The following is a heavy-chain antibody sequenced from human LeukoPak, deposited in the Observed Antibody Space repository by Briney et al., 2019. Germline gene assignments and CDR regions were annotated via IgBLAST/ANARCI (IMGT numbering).Heavy chain of an antibody. CDR2: ISSSGSTI. J-gene: IGHJ4*02. CDR3: ARASLSTDY. V-gene: IGHV3-48*03. CDR1: GFTFSSYE. Sequence: GGSLRLSCAASGFTFSSYEMNWVRQAPGKGLEWVSYISSSGSTIYYADSVKGRFTISRDNAKNSLYLQMNSLRAEDTAVYYCARASLSTDYWGQGTLVTVSS.